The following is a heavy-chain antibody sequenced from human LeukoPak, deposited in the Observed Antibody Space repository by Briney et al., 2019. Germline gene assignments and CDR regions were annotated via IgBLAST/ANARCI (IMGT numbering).Heavy chain of an antibody. D-gene: IGHD1-1*01. CDR1: VFTLSRTA. Sequence: GGSLRLSRTPSVFTLSRTAMTCVPAAPGEGREGGSSINGRGTNTYYTDSVRGLFTISRDNSKNRLFLQMNSLRAEDTAFYYCARCPRDNCRGGFDYWGQGALVTVSS. CDR3: ARCPRDNCRGGFDY. CDR2: INGRGTNT. V-gene: IGHV3-23*01. J-gene: IGHJ4*02.